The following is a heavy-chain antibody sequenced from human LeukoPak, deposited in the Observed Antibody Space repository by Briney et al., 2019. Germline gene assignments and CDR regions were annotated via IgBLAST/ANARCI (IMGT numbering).Heavy chain of an antibody. CDR1: GFTFSDYY. Sequence: AGGSLRLSCAGSGFTFSDYYMSWIRQAPGKGLEWVSYISSSGSTIYYAVSVKGRFTISRDNAKNSLYLQMNSLRAEDTAVYYCAGGTMVRARRNAFDIWGQGTMVTVSS. D-gene: IGHD3-10*01. CDR2: ISSSGSTI. J-gene: IGHJ3*02. CDR3: AGGTMVRARRNAFDI. V-gene: IGHV3-11*04.